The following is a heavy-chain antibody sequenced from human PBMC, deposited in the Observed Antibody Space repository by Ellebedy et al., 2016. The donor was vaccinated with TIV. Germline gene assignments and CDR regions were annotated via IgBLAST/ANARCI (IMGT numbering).Heavy chain of an antibody. V-gene: IGHV4-31*03. J-gene: IGHJ6*02. CDR2: IYYSGST. Sequence: SETLSLTCTVSGGSISSGGYYWSWIRQHPGKGLEWIGNIYYSGSTYYNPSLKSRVTISVDTSKNQFSLQLNSVTPEDTAVYYCARGFYIDCPGCMNVWGQGTTVTVSS. CDR3: ARGFYIDCPGCMNV. CDR1: GGSISSGGYY. D-gene: IGHD3-9*01.